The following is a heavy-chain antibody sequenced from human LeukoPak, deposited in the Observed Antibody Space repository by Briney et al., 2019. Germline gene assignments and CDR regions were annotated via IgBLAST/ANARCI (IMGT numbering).Heavy chain of an antibody. CDR2: IYYSGIT. CDR1: GGSISSYY. D-gene: IGHD1-26*01. V-gene: IGHV4-59*01. CDR3: ARVSSAGSLFDY. Sequence: SETLFVTCTVSGGSISSYYWSWIRQPPGKGLEWIGYIYYSGITNYNPSLKSRVTISVDTSMNQFSLKLSSVTAADTAVYYCARVSSAGSLFDYWGQGTLVTVSS. J-gene: IGHJ4*02.